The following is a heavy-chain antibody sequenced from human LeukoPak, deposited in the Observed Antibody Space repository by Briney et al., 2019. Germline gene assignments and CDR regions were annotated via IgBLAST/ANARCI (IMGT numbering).Heavy chain of an antibody. CDR1: GGSISSYY. D-gene: IGHD3-10*01. V-gene: IGHV4-59*01. Sequence: ETLSLTCTVSGGSISSYYWSWIRQPPGTGLEWIGYIYYSGSTNYNPSLKSRVTISVDTSKNQFSLKLSSVTAADTAVYYCAGRQEYYGSGSEFDYWGQGTLVTVSS. CDR2: IYYSGST. CDR3: AGRQEYYGSGSEFDY. J-gene: IGHJ4*02.